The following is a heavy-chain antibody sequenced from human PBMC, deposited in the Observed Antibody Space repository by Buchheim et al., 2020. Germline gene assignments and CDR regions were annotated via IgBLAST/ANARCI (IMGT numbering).Heavy chain of an antibody. D-gene: IGHD3-3*01. J-gene: IGHJ4*02. CDR3: ARVGGFLEWLSPFDY. CDR1: GFTFSSYW. CDR2: IQQDGSEK. V-gene: IGHV3-7*03. Sequence: EVQLVESGGGLVQPGGSLRLSCAASGFTFSSYWMSWVRQAPGKGLEWVANIQQDGSEKYYVDSVKGRFTISRDNTKNSLYLQMNSLRAEDTAVYYCARVGGFLEWLSPFDYWGQGTL.